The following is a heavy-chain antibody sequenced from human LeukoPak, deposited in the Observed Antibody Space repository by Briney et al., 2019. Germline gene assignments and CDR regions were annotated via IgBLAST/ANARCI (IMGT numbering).Heavy chain of an antibody. V-gene: IGHV1-69*13. CDR2: IIPIFGTA. J-gene: IGHJ4*02. D-gene: IGHD5-24*01. CDR1: GGTFSSYA. CDR3: ARDPGWLLYFDY. Sequence: SVKVSCKASGGTFSSYAISWVRQAPGQGLEWMGGIIPIFGTASYAQKFQGRVTITADESTSTAYMELSSLRSEDTAVYYCARDPGWLLYFDYWGQGTLVTVSS.